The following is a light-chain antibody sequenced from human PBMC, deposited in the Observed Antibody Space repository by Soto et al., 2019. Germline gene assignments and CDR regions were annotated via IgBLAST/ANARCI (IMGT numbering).Light chain of an antibody. CDR1: QSLVHSDGNTY. V-gene: IGKV2-30*02. CDR2: KVS. CDR3: MQGTHWPYT. J-gene: IGKJ2*01. Sequence: DVVMTQSPLSLPVTLGQPASISCTSSQSLVHSDGNTYLSWFQQRSGQSPRRLISKVSNRDSGVPDRFSGSASGTDFTLKISRVEAEDVGVYYCMQGTHWPYTFGQGTKLEIK.